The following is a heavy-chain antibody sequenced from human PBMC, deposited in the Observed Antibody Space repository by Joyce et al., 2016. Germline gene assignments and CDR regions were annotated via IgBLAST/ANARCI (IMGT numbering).Heavy chain of an antibody. CDR1: GGSLSGYY. J-gene: IGHJ1*01. D-gene: IGHD3-10*01. CDR2: VNDRGRT. CDR3: ARARRGIILARGEMGEYLQH. Sequence: QVQLQEWGAGLLKPSETLSLTCAVYGGSLSGYYWSWIRQAPGMGLEWIGEVNDRGRTNYNPSLKSRATTSMDTSKNQLSLRLTTVTAADTAVYFCARARRGIILARGEMGEYLQHWGRGTVVIVSS. V-gene: IGHV4-34*01.